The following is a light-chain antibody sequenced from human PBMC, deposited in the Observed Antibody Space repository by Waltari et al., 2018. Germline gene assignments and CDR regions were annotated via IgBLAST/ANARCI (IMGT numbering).Light chain of an antibody. J-gene: IGLJ3*02. CDR1: VSDGGYYDY. CDR3: SSFTSISTWV. Sequence: QSALTQPASVPGSPAQSITIACTGTVSDGGYYDYVSWYQQYPGKAPKVIIYDVSERPSGVSSRFSASKSANTASLTISGLQAEDEADYYCSSFTSISTWVFGGGTKVTVL. V-gene: IGLV2-14*01. CDR2: DVS.